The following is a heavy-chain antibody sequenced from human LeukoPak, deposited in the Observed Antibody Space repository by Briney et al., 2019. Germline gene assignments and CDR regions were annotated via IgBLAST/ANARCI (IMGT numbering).Heavy chain of an antibody. D-gene: IGHD2-2*01. J-gene: IGHJ4*02. CDR3: ARLVPAAISFDY. CDR2: IYCSGST. V-gene: IGHV4-39*01. Sequence: SETLSLTCTVSGGSISSSSYYWGWIRQPPGKGLEWIGRIYCSGSTYYNPSLKSRVTISVDTSKNQFSLKLSSVTAADTAVYYCARLVPAAISFDYWGQATLVTVSS. CDR1: GGSISSSSYY.